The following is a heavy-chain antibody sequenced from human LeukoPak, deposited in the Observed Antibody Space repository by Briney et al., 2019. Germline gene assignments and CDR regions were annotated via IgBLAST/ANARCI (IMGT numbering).Heavy chain of an antibody. CDR3: VRGGQGDGYSADEAFDF. CDR2: TYYRSKWYN. Sequence: SQTLSLTCAISGDSVSSKTNACNWIRQSPSRGLEWLGRTYYRSKWYNDYAISVKSRITINPDTSKNHFSLQLNSVTAEDTAVYYCVRGGQGDGYSADEAFDFWGQGTVVTVSS. D-gene: IGHD5-24*01. V-gene: IGHV6-1*01. CDR1: GDSVSSKTNA. J-gene: IGHJ3*01.